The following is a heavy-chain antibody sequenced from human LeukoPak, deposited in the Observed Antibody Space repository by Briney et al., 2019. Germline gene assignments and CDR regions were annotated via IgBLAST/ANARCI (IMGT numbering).Heavy chain of an antibody. J-gene: IGHJ4*02. Sequence: ASVKVSCRASGYTFTGYYMHWVRQVSGQGLEWMGWINPDSGDTDYAQKFQARVTMTRDTSISTAYLELSSLRSDDAAVYFCARDVSFGTRGYHFFDYWGQGTLVTVSS. CDR1: GYTFTGYY. V-gene: IGHV1-2*02. CDR2: INPDSGDT. D-gene: IGHD3-22*01. CDR3: ARDVSFGTRGYHFFDY.